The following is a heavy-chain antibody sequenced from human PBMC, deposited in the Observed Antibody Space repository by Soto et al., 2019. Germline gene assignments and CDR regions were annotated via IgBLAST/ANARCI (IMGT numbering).Heavy chain of an antibody. Sequence: SETLSLTCAVSGGSISSSSYYWGWIRQPPGKGLEWIGSIYYSGSTYYNPSLKSRVTISVDTSKNQFSLKLSSVTAADTAVYYCATIAVAALYGMDVWGQGTTVTVSS. CDR1: GGSISSSSYY. CDR2: IYYSGST. D-gene: IGHD6-19*01. CDR3: ATIAVAALYGMDV. J-gene: IGHJ6*02. V-gene: IGHV4-39*01.